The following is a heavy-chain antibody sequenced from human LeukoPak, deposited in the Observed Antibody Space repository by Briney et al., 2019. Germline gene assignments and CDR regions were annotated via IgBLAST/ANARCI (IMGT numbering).Heavy chain of an antibody. V-gene: IGHV1-2*02. Sequence: ASVKVSCKASGYTFTGYYMHWVRQAPGQGLEWMGWINPNSGGTNYAQKFQGMVTMTRDTSISTAYMELSRLRSDDTAVYYCARSILGYCSGGSCYKHTNWFDPWGQGTLVTVSS. CDR1: GYTFTGYY. CDR3: ARSILGYCSGGSCYKHTNWFDP. D-gene: IGHD2-15*01. J-gene: IGHJ5*02. CDR2: INPNSGGT.